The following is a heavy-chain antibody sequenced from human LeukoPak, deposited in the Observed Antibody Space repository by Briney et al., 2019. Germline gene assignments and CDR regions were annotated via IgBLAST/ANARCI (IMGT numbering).Heavy chain of an antibody. CDR2: FDPEDGET. CDR1: GYTLTELS. J-gene: IGHJ4*02. CDR3: ATDLIVVPAAPTDY. Sequence: ASVKVSCKVSGYTLTELSMHWVRQAPGKGLEWMGGFDPEDGETIYAQKFQGRVTMTEDTSTDTAYMELSSLRSEDTAVYYCATDLIVVPAAPTDYWGQGTLVTVSS. V-gene: IGHV1-24*01. D-gene: IGHD2-2*01.